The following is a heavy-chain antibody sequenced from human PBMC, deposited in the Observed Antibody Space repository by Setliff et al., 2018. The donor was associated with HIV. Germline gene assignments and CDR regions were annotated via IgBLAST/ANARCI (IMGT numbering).Heavy chain of an antibody. D-gene: IGHD6-19*01. CDR1: GGSISSYY. CDR2: IFYTGST. Sequence: TSETLSLTCTVSGGSISSYYWTWLRQFPGKGLEWIGFIFYTGSTTYNPSLKSRVTMSVDTSKNRFSLKLNSVTAADTAVYYCAGLNQQWLVRDSGSNWFDPWGQGILVTVSS. J-gene: IGHJ5*02. V-gene: IGHV4-59*08. CDR3: AGLNQQWLVRDSGSNWFDP.